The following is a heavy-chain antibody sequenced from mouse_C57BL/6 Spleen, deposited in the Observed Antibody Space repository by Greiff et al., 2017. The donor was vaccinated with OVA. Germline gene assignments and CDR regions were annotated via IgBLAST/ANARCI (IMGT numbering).Heavy chain of an antibody. CDR2: INPNNGGT. J-gene: IGHJ4*01. Sequence: EVQLQQSGPELVKPGASVKISCKASGYTFTDYYMNWVKQSHGKSLEWIGDINPNNGGTSYNQKFKGKATLTVDKSSSTAYMELRNLTSDDSAVSYWARRVYYDYDRGGHYAMDYWGQGTSVTVSS. V-gene: IGHV1-26*01. CDR1: GYTFTDYY. CDR3: ARRVYYDYDRGGHYAMDY. D-gene: IGHD2-4*01.